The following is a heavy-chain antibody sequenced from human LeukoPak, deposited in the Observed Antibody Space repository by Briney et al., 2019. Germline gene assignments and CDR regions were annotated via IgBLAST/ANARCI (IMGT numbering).Heavy chain of an antibody. CDR1: GDSISSYY. D-gene: IGHD6-19*01. CDR2: IYYSGST. J-gene: IGHJ4*02. Sequence: PSDTLSLTCTVSGDSISSYYWSWIRQPPGEGLEWIGYIYYSGSTNYSPSLKSRVTISVDTSKNPFSLKLSSVTAADTAVYYCARHGYSSASYYFDYWGQGTLVTVSS. CDR3: ARHGYSSASYYFDY. V-gene: IGHV4-59*08.